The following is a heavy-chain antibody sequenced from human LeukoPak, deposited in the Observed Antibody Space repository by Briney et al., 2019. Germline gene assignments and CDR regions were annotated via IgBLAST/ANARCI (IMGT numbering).Heavy chain of an antibody. CDR3: ARHVVNGGRGVDY. J-gene: IGHJ4*02. V-gene: IGHV4-38-2*01. CDR1: GYSISSGYY. Sequence: SETLSLTCAVSGYSISSGYYWGWIRQPPGKGLEWIGSIYHSGSTYYNPSLKSRVTISVDTSKNQFSLKLSSVTAADTAVYYCARHVVNGGRGVDYWGQGTLVTVSS. CDR2: IYHSGST. D-gene: IGHD1-26*01.